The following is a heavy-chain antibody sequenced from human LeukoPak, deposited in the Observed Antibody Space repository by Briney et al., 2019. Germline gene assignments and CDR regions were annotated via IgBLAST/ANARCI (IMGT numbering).Heavy chain of an antibody. CDR2: ISPTGSTT. V-gene: IGHV3-74*01. J-gene: IGHJ4*02. CDR3: ARGPNSNWSGLDF. D-gene: IGHD6-6*01. CDR1: GFTFSSYA. Sequence: PGRSLRLSCAASGFTFSSYAMHWARQLPGKGLVWVSRISPTGSTTSYADSVKGRFTVSRDNAKNTLYLQVNNLGAEDTAVYYCARGPNSNWSGLDFWGQGTLLTVSS.